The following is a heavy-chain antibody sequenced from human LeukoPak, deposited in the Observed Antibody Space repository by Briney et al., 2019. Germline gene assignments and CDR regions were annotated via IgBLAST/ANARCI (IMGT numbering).Heavy chain of an antibody. CDR2: VNRGGAT. V-gene: IGHV3-23*01. Sequence: GGSLRLSCVGSGFTFNTYALTWVRQAPGKGLEWLSLVNRGGATYYADSVRGRFTISRDNYKNTLYLQMRSLRAEDTAVYFCATDGGDVSLNYWGQGSLVTVSS. CDR1: GFTFNTYA. D-gene: IGHD2-21*02. J-gene: IGHJ4*02. CDR3: ATDGGDVSLNY.